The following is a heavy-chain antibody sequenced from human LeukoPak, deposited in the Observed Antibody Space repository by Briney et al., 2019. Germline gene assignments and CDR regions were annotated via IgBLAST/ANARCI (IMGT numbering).Heavy chain of an antibody. J-gene: IGHJ4*02. CDR1: GFAFDDYG. CDR3: ARDPDGMLDY. D-gene: IGHD2-8*01. V-gene: IGHV3-20*04. CDR2: INWNGGST. Sequence: PGGSLRLSCAASGFAFDDYGMSGVRQAPGEGLEWVSGINWNGGSTGYADSVKGRFTISRDNAKNSLYLQMNSLRAEATALYYCARDPDGMLDYWGQGTLVTVSS.